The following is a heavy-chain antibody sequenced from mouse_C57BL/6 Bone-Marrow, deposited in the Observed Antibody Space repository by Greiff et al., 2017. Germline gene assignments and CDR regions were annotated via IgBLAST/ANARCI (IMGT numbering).Heavy chain of an antibody. CDR2: IYPGDGDT. V-gene: IGHV1-82*01. Sequence: QVQLQQSGPELVKPGASVKISCKASGYAFSSSWMNWVKQRPGKGLEWIGRIYPGDGDTNYNGKFKGKATLTADKSSSTAYMQLSSLTYEDSAVYFCAPLGRGDWGQGTTLTVSS. D-gene: IGHD4-1*01. CDR3: APLGRGD. J-gene: IGHJ2*01. CDR1: GYAFSSSW.